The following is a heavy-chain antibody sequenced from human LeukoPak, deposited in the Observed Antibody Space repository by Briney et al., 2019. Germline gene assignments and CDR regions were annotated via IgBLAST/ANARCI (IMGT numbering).Heavy chain of an antibody. J-gene: IGHJ4*02. D-gene: IGHD6-19*01. CDR1: GFTFSDYY. V-gene: IGHV3-23*01. Sequence: TGGSLRLSCAASGFTFSDYYMSWIRQAPGKGLEWVSAISGSGGSTYYADSVKGRFTISRDNSKNTLYLQMNSLRAEDTAVYYCAEDRVAVANRGYFDYWGQGTLVTVSS. CDR3: AEDRVAVANRGYFDY. CDR2: ISGSGGST.